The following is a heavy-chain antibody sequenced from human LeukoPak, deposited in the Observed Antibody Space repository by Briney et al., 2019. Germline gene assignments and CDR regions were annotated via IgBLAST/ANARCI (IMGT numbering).Heavy chain of an antibody. Sequence: GESLKISCKGSGYSFTSYWIGWVRQMPGKGLEWMGIVYPGDSDTRYSPSFQGQVTISADKSISTAYLQWSSLKASDTAMYYCARAFSSSSGGQVNWFDPWGQGTLVTVSS. D-gene: IGHD6-6*01. CDR3: ARAFSSSSGGQVNWFDP. CDR2: VYPGDSDT. CDR1: GYSFTSYW. V-gene: IGHV5-51*01. J-gene: IGHJ5*02.